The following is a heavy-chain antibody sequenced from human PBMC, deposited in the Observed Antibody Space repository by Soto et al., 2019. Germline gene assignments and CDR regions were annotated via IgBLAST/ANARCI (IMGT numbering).Heavy chain of an antibody. CDR3: ARAGSLGDIVVVVAAPSPDY. V-gene: IGHV1-46*01. D-gene: IGHD2-15*01. Sequence: ASVKVSCKASGYTFTSYAMHWVRQAPGQGLEWMGIINPSGGSTSYAQKFQGRVTMTRDTSTSTVYMELSSLRSEDTAVYYCARAGSLGDIVVVVAAPSPDYWGQGTLVTVSS. J-gene: IGHJ4*02. CDR1: GYTFTSYA. CDR2: INPSGGST.